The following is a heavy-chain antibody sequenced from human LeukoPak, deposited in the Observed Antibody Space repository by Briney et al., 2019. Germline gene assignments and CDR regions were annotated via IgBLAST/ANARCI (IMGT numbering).Heavy chain of an antibody. CDR3: ARVGYSFSSVDY. D-gene: IGHD6-6*01. J-gene: IGHJ4*02. CDR1: GFTFSRYW. V-gene: IGHV3-7*01. Sequence: PGGSLRLSRAASGFTFSRYWMSWVRQAPGKGLEWVANIKQDGSEKYYVDSVKGRFTISRDNAKNSLYLQMNSLRAEDTAVYYCARVGYSFSSVDYWGQGTLVTVSS. CDR2: IKQDGSEK.